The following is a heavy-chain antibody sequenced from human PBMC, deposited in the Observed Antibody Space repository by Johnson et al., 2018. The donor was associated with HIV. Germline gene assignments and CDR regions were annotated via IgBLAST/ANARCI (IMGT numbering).Heavy chain of an antibody. CDR1: GFTFSSYA. Sequence: EKLVESGGGVVQPGRSLRLSCAASGFTFSSYAMHWVRQAPGKGLEWVAVISYDGSNKYYADSVKGRFTISRDNSKNSLYLQMNSLRAEDTAVYYCARGGSCYNAHFDIWGQGTMVTVSS. D-gene: IGHD2-15*01. J-gene: IGHJ3*02. CDR2: ISYDGSNK. CDR3: ARGGSCYNAHFDI. V-gene: IGHV3-30*04.